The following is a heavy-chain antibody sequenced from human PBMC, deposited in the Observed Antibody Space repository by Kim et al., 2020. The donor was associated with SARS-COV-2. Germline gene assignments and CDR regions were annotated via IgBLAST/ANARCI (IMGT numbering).Heavy chain of an antibody. J-gene: IGHJ4*02. V-gene: IGHV3-23*01. CDR3: AKDLSYYYGSGEDY. D-gene: IGHD3-10*01. Sequence: DDSVKGRFTIARDNSKKTVYLQMNSLGAEDTAIYYCAKDLSYYYGSGEDYWGQGTLVTVSS.